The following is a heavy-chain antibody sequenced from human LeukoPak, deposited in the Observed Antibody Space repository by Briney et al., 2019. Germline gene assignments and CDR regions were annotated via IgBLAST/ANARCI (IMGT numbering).Heavy chain of an antibody. CDR3: AREGVSPVRGVIGLYYFDY. D-gene: IGHD3-10*01. CDR2: IIPIFGIA. CDR1: GGTFSSYA. V-gene: IGHV1-69*15. J-gene: IGHJ4*02. Sequence: SVKVSCKASGGTFSSYAISWVRQAPGQGFEWMGRIIPIFGIANYAQKFQGRVTITADESTSTAYMELSSLRSEDTAVYYCAREGVSPVRGVIGLYYFDYWGQGTLVTVSS.